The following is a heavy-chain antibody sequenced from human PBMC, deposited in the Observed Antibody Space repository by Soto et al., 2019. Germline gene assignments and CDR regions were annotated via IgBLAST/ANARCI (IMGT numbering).Heavy chain of an antibody. CDR1: GGTFSSYA. CDR2: IIPIFGTA. V-gene: IGHV1-69*01. J-gene: IGHJ6*02. Sequence: QVQLVQSGAEVKKPGSSVKVSCKASGGTFSSYAISWVRQAPGQGLEWMGGIIPIFGTANYAQKFQGRVTISADESTCTAYMELSSLRSEDTAVYYYARAYLYVPRLRRHYYYYYSMDVWGQGTTVTVSS. D-gene: IGHD6-25*01. CDR3: ARAYLYVPRLRRHYYYYYSMDV.